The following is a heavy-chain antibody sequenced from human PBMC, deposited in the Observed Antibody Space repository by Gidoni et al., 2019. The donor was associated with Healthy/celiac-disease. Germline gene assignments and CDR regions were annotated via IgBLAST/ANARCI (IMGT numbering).Heavy chain of an antibody. CDR2: IIPILGIA. Sequence: QVQLVQSGAEVKKPGSSVKVSCKASGGTFSSYAISWVRQATGQGLEWMGRIIPILGIANYAQKFQGRVTITADKSTSTAYMELSSLRSEDTAVYYCARDVKGYCSSTSCYQPTEFDYWGQGTLVTVSS. J-gene: IGHJ4*02. CDR3: ARDVKGYCSSTSCYQPTEFDY. CDR1: GGTFSSYA. D-gene: IGHD2-2*01. V-gene: IGHV1-69*04.